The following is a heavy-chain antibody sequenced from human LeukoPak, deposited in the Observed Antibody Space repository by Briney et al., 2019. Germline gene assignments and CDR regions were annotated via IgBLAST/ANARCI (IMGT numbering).Heavy chain of an antibody. CDR2: IYQSGST. D-gene: IGHD5-24*01. CDR1: GYSISSGYY. V-gene: IGHV4-38-2*02. Sequence: SETLSLTCTVSGYSISSGYYWGWIRQSPGKGLEWIGTIYQSGSTYYNPSLKSRVTISADTSKNQFSLKLSSVTAADTAVYYCARRRSPSETGAFDIWGQGTMVTVSS. J-gene: IGHJ3*02. CDR3: ARRRSPSETGAFDI.